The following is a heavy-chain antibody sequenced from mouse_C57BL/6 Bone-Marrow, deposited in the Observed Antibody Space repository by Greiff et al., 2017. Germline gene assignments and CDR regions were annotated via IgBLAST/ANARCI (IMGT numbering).Heavy chain of an antibody. D-gene: IGHD2-1*01. CDR1: GYTFTSYW. Sequence: QVQLQQPGAELVMPGASVKLSCKASGYTFTSYWMHWVKQRPGQGLEWIGEIDPSDSYTNYNQKFKGKSTLTVDKSSSTAYMQLSSLTSEDSAVYNCARGGYGNPFAYWGQGTMVTVSA. CDR3: ARGGYGNPFAY. J-gene: IGHJ3*01. CDR2: IDPSDSYT. V-gene: IGHV1-69*01.